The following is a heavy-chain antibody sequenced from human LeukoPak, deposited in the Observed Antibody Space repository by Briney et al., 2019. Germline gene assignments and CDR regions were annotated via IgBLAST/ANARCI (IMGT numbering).Heavy chain of an antibody. D-gene: IGHD3-22*01. J-gene: IGHJ4*02. CDR2: LKLYDGSI. CDR3: ARGWYYDSSGYYPTDY. V-gene: IGHV1-46*01. CDR1: GYSFIMYH. Sequence: ASVTVSCKASGYSFIMYHIHWVRQAPGQGLEWMGVLKLYDGSISHAQKFQGRVTITADESTSTAYMELSSLRSEDTAVYYCARGWYYDSSGYYPTDYWGQGTLVTVSS.